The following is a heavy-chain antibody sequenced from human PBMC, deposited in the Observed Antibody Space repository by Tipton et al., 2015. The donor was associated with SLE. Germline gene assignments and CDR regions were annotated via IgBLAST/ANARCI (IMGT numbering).Heavy chain of an antibody. J-gene: IGHJ5*02. V-gene: IGHV4-31*03. CDR2: IFYSGST. CDR3: ARGRPVTITGVVNRLSHLDL. D-gene: IGHD3-3*01. CDR1: CGSVSSVGHY. Sequence: TLSLTCTVSCGSVSSVGHYWNWLRQHPGKGLEWIGYIFYSGSTFYNPSLRSRATMSKDTTKNHFPLKLNSVTAADTAVYYCARGRPVTITGVVNRLSHLDLWGQGILVTVSS.